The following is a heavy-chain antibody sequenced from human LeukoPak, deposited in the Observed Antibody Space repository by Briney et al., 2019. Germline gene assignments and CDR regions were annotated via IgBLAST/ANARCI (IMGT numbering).Heavy chain of an antibody. CDR3: ARVGYNWNDGIYYYYGMDV. CDR1: GYTFTSYG. D-gene: IGHD1-1*01. Sequence: ASVKGSCKASGYTFTSYGISWVRQAPGLGLEWMGWISAYNGNTNYAQKLQGRVTMTTDTSTSKAYMELSSLRSDDTAVYYCARVGYNWNDGIYYYYGMDVRGQGTTVTVSS. CDR2: ISAYNGNT. V-gene: IGHV1-18*01. J-gene: IGHJ6*02.